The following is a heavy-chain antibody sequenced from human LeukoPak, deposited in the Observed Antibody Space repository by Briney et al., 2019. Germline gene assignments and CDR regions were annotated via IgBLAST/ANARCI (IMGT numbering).Heavy chain of an antibody. Sequence: PGGSLRLSCTMSGVTFSRSWMHWVRHTPAEGLLWVSRINSDGSSTSYADSVKGRFTISRDNAKNTLYLQMNSLRVEDTAVYYCARNHLAANNHCLFDSWGRGTLVTVSS. CDR2: INSDGSST. D-gene: IGHD1-14*01. CDR1: GVTFSRSW. V-gene: IGHV3-74*01. J-gene: IGHJ4*02. CDR3: ARNHLAANNHCLFDS.